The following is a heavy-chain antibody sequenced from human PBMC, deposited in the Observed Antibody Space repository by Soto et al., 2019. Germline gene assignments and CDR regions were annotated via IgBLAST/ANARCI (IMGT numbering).Heavy chain of an antibody. Sequence: EVQLLESGGGLVQPGGSLRLSCDASGFTFSSYAMNWVRQAPGTGLEWVSLIGGSNGKTSYADSVKGRFTISRDNSKNTLFLQMSNLRAEDTAVYFCAKSLTPATDELVLWGQGTLVTVTS. CDR2: IGGSNGKT. CDR3: AKSLTPATDELVL. CDR1: GFTFSSYA. J-gene: IGHJ4*02. D-gene: IGHD4-17*01. V-gene: IGHV3-23*01.